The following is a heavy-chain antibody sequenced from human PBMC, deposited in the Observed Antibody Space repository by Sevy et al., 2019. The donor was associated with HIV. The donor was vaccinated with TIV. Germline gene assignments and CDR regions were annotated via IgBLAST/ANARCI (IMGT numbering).Heavy chain of an antibody. CDR3: VRVLWDVLVVPAATPSPWLDS. V-gene: IGHV3-7*01. CDR1: GFTFDTYW. J-gene: IGHJ5*01. Sequence: GGSLRLSCAASGFTFDTYWMGWVRQAPGRGLEWVASIDPRGNERDYLDSLKGRFTISRDNAKNSLYLQMHSLKAGDTALDYCVRVLWDVLVVPAATPSPWLDSWGQGTLVTVSS. CDR2: IDPRGNER. D-gene: IGHD1-26*01.